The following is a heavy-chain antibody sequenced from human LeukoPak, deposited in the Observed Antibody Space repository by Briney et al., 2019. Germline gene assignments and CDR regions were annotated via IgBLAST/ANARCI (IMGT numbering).Heavy chain of an antibody. CDR1: GFTFSDYY. CDR3: ARDRGDPLLWFGELFPDY. V-gene: IGHV3-11*06. J-gene: IGHJ4*02. D-gene: IGHD3-10*01. Sequence: GGSPRLSCAASGFTFSDYYMSWIRQAPGKGLEWVSYISSSSYTNYADSVKGRFTISRDNAKNSLYLQMNSLRAEDTAVYYCARDRGDPLLWFGELFPDYWGQGTLVTVSS. CDR2: ISSSSYT.